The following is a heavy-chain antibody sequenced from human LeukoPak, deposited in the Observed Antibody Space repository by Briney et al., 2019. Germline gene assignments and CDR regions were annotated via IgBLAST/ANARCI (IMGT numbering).Heavy chain of an antibody. J-gene: IGHJ4*02. CDR3: TTRGYCSGAGCYSDY. Sequence: GGSLRLSCGASGLSFRSAWMSWVRQAPGKGLEWVGRIRSKADNGTAEYAALVKGRFTISRDDSKKMLYLQMNSLEVNDTAVYYCTTRGYCSGAGCYSDYGGQGTLVTVSS. D-gene: IGHD2-2*02. CDR2: IRSKADNGTA. V-gene: IGHV3-15*07. CDR1: GLSFRSAW.